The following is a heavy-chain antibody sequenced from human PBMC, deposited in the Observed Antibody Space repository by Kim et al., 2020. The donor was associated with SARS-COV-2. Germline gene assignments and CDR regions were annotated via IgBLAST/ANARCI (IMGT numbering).Heavy chain of an antibody. Sequence: GRFTISRDNSKNTRYLQMNSLRAEDTAVYYCARGGGDYAFPVYCYGMDVWGQGTTVTVSS. J-gene: IGHJ6*02. D-gene: IGHD4-17*01. CDR3: ARGGGDYAFPVYCYGMDV. V-gene: IGHV3-66*01.